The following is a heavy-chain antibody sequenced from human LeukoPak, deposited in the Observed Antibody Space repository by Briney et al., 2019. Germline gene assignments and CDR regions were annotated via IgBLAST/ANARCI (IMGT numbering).Heavy chain of an antibody. CDR2: ISSSSSYI. CDR3: ARGRVPNWFDP. V-gene: IGHV3-21*01. CDR1: GFTISSYS. J-gene: IGHJ5*02. Sequence: GGSLRLSCAASGFTISSYSMNWVRQVPGKGLEWVSSISSSSSYIYYADSVKGRFTISRDNAKNSLYLQMNSLRAEDTAVYYCARGRVPNWFDPWGQGTLVTVSS.